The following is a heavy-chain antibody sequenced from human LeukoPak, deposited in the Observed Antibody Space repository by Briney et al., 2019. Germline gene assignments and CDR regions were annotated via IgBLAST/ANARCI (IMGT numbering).Heavy chain of an antibody. V-gene: IGHV3-11*01. D-gene: IGHD3-16*01. J-gene: IGHJ4*02. CDR1: GFSFSYHH. CDR3: ARYVPLMDY. CDR2: ISRDGNII. Sequence: PGGSLRLSCAASGFSFSYHHMSWVRQVPGKGLEWLAYISRDGNIIVYADSVKGRFTISRYNAKQSVYQEMKSLRPEDTAVYYCARYVPLMDYWGQGTLVTVSS.